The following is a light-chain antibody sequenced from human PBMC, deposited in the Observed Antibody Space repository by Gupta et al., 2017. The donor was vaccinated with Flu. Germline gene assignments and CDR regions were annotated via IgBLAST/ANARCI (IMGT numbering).Light chain of an antibody. Sequence: VTISCSGSSSNIGSNTVNWYQQFPGTEPHLVIYSNNQRPSGVPDRFSGSKAGTSASLAISGLQSEDEADYFCEARDDSLDGPVFGGGTKLTVL. CDR3: EARDDSLDGPV. CDR2: SNN. V-gene: IGLV1-44*01. J-gene: IGLJ2*01. CDR1: SSNIGSNT.